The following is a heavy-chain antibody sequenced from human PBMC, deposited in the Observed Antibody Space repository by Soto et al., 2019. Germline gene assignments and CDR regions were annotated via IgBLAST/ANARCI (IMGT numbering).Heavy chain of an antibody. CDR3: ARARLRRISGFDY. V-gene: IGHV4-34*01. CDR1: GGSFSGYY. CDR2: INHSGST. Sequence: SETLSLTCAVYGGSFSGYYWSWIRQPPGKGLEWIGEINHSGSTNYNPSLKSRVTISVDTSKNQFSLKLSSVTAADTAVYYCARARLRRISGFDYWGQGTLVTVSS. D-gene: IGHD4-17*01. J-gene: IGHJ4*02.